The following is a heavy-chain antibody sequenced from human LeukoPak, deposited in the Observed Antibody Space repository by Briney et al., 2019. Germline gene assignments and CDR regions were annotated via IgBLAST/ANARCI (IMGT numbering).Heavy chain of an antibody. CDR1: GGSISSGGYY. Sequence: SETLSLTCTVSGGSISSGGYYWSWIRQPPGKGLEWIGEISHSGSTNYNPSLKSRVTISVDTSKNQFSLKLSSVTAADTAVYYCARGLTYYYGSGSFDYWGQGTLVTVSS. J-gene: IGHJ4*02. D-gene: IGHD3-10*01. CDR2: ISHSGST. V-gene: IGHV4-39*07. CDR3: ARGLTYYYGSGSFDY.